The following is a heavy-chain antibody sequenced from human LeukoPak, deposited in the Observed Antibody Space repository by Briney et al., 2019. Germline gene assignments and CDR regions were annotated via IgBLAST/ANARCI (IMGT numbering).Heavy chain of an antibody. CDR3: ARGGGLVGANDY. Sequence: ASVKVSCKASGYTFTGYYMHWVRQAPGQGLEWMGWINPNGGGTNYAQKFQGRVTMTRDTSISTAYMELSRLRSDDTAVYYCARGGGLVGANDYWGQGTLVTVSS. CDR1: GYTFTGYY. D-gene: IGHD1-26*01. V-gene: IGHV1-2*02. CDR2: INPNGGGT. J-gene: IGHJ4*02.